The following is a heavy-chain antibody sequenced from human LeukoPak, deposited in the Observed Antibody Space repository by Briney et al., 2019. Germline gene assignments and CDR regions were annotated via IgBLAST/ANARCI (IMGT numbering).Heavy chain of an antibody. Sequence: PSETLSLTCTVSGGSISSYYWSWIRQPPGKGLEWIGFIYYTGSTHYSPSLKSRVTISVDTSKNQFSLKLSSVTAADTAVYYCARATGLVATGLDYWGQGTLVTVSS. CDR1: GGSISSYY. J-gene: IGHJ4*02. CDR2: IYYTGST. D-gene: IGHD5-12*01. CDR3: ARATGLVATGLDY. V-gene: IGHV4-59*12.